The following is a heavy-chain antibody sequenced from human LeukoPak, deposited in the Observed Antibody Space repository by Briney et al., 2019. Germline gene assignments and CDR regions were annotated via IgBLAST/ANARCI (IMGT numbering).Heavy chain of an antibody. D-gene: IGHD2-2*01. J-gene: IGHJ4*02. CDR2: INAGNGNT. CDR3: ARDSTTALIVVVPAAMGY. CDR1: GYTFTSYA. V-gene: IGHV1-3*01. Sequence: GASVKVSCKASGYTFTSYAMHWVRQAPGQRLEWMGWINAGNGNTKYSQKFQGRVTITRDTSASTAYMELSSLRSEDTAVYYCARDSTTALIVVVPAAMGYWGQGTLVTVSS.